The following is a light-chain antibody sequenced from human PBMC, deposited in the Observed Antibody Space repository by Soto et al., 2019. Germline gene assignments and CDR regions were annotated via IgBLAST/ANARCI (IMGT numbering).Light chain of an antibody. V-gene: IGKV3-20*01. Sequence: EIVLTQSPVTLSLSPGERATLSCRASQSVNLNYLAWYQQKPGQAPRLLIYGASSRATGIPDRFSGSGSGTEFTLTVSRLEPEDFAVYYCQQYGRSPFTFGPGTKVDIK. CDR2: GAS. CDR3: QQYGRSPFT. J-gene: IGKJ3*01. CDR1: QSVNLNY.